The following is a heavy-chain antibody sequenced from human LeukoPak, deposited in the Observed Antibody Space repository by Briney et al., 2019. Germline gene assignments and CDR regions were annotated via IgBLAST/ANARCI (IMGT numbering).Heavy chain of an antibody. CDR3: ARNRYYYGSRNYGVPTWFDP. D-gene: IGHD3-10*01. Sequence: SETLSLTCTVSGGSISSSSYYWGWIRQPPGKGLEWIGNFYYSGSTYYINPSLKSRVTISVDTSKNQISLKLSSVTAADTAVYYCARNRYYYGSRNYGVPTWFDPWGQGTLVTVSS. J-gene: IGHJ5*02. CDR2: FYYSGST. V-gene: IGHV4-39*01. CDR1: GGSISSSSYY.